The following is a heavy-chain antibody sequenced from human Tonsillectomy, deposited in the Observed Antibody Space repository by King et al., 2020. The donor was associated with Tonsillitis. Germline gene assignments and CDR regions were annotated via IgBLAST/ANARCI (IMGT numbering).Heavy chain of an antibody. V-gene: IGHV3-15*01. J-gene: IGHJ6*02. CDR2: IKSKTDGGTT. Sequence: VQLVESGGGLVKPGGSLRLSCAASGFTFSNAWMSWVRQAPGKGLEWVGRIKSKTDGGTTDYAAPVKGRFTMSRDDSKNTLYLQMNSLKTEDTAVYYCTTVGPSGFYYYYGMDVWGQGTTVTVSS. CDR3: TTVGPSGFYYYYGMDV. CDR1: GFTFSNAW.